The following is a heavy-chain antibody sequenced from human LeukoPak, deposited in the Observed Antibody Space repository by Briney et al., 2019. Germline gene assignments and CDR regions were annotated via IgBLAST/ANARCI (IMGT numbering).Heavy chain of an antibody. Sequence: GESLKISCKGSGYSFTSYWIGWVRQMPGKGLEWMGIIYPGDSETRYSPSFQGQVTISADKSISTAYLQWSSLKASDTAMYYCVRQTSSGYYSDASDIWGQGTMVTVSS. V-gene: IGHV5-51*01. CDR2: IYPGDSET. D-gene: IGHD3-22*01. CDR1: GYSFTSYW. CDR3: VRQTSSGYYSDASDI. J-gene: IGHJ3*02.